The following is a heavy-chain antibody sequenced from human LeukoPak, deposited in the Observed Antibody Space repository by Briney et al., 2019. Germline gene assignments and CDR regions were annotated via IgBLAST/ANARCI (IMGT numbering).Heavy chain of an antibody. Sequence: SGTLSLTCDVAGASISSNKWWSWVRQPPGKGLEWIGEIYHGGSTYYNPSLKSRVTISVDTSKNQFSLKLSSVTAADTAVYYCAGRDGYNLAFDYWGQGTLVTVSS. J-gene: IGHJ4*02. V-gene: IGHV4-4*02. D-gene: IGHD5-24*01. CDR1: GASISSNKW. CDR2: IYHGGST. CDR3: AGRDGYNLAFDY.